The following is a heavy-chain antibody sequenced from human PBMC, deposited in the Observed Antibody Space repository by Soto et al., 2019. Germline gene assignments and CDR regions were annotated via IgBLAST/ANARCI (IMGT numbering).Heavy chain of an antibody. D-gene: IGHD3-3*01. V-gene: IGHV1-58*01. J-gene: IGHJ6*02. CDR2: IVVGSGNT. Sequence: SVKVSCKASGFTFTSSAVQWVRQARGQRLEWIGWIVVGSGNTNYAQKFQERVTVTRDMSTSTAYMELSSLRSEDTAVYYCAADLRSGYYIPLHYYYYGMDVWGQGTTVTVSS. CDR1: GFTFTSSA. CDR3: AADLRSGYYIPLHYYYYGMDV.